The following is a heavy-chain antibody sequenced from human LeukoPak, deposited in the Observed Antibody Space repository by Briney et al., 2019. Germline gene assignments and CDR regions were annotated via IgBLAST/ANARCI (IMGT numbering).Heavy chain of an antibody. V-gene: IGHV4-59*08. D-gene: IGHD4-23*01. CDR1: GGSISSYY. J-gene: IGHJ4*02. CDR3: ARHTYGNSEFDY. CDR2: IYYSGST. Sequence: RSETLSLTCTVSGGSISSYYWSWIPQPPGEGLEWIGYIYYSGSTNYNPSLKSRVTISIDTSKIQASLKLSSVTAADTAVYYCARHTYGNSEFDYWGQGTLVTVSS.